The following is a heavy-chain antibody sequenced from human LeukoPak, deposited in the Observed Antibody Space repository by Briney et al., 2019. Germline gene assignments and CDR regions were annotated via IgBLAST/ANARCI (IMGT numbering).Heavy chain of an antibody. CDR2: INPNSGGT. D-gene: IGHD3-22*01. CDR1: GYTFTGYY. J-gene: IGHJ4*02. V-gene: IGHV1-2*02. Sequence: GASVKVSCKASGYTFTGYYMHWVRQAPGQGLEWMGWINPNSGGTNYAQKFQGRVTMTRDTSISTAYMELSRLRSDDTAVYYCARAVRTYYYGSSGPYFDYWGQGTLVTVSS. CDR3: ARAVRTYYYGSSGPYFDY.